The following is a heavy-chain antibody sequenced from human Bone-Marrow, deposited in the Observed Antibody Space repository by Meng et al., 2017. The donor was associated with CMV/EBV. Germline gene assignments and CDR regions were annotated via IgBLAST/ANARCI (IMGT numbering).Heavy chain of an antibody. V-gene: IGHV3-73*01. CDR1: GFTFSSYW. CDR2: IRSKANSYAT. CDR3: TRLDPGYCSSTSCSNYGMDV. J-gene: IGHJ6*02. Sequence: GESLKISCAATGFTFSSYWMSWVRQASGKGLEWVGRIRSKANSYATAYAASVKGRFTISRDDSKNTAYLQMNSLKTEDTAVYYCTRLDPGYCSSTSCSNYGMDVWGQGTTVTVSS. D-gene: IGHD2-2*01.